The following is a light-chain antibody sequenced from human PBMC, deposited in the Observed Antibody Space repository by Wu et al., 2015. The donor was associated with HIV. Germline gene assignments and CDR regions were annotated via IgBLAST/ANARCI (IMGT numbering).Light chain of an antibody. V-gene: IGKV3-20*01. J-gene: IGKJ1*01. CDR2: DAS. CDR3: QQYSNSPGT. CDR1: QNIAENY. Sequence: EIVLTQSPGTLSLSPGERATLSCRASQNIAENYLAWYQQKPGQAPRLLMYDASSRATGIPDRFSGSGSGTDFTLSISRLEPDDFAVYICQQYSNSPGTFGQGTKVEMK.